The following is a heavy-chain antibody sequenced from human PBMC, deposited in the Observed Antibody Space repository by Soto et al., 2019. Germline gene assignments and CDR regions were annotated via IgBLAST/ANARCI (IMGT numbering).Heavy chain of an antibody. J-gene: IGHJ4*02. CDR3: ASARWDY. CDR1: GGSFNSNY. CDR2: VYYTGST. Sequence: SETLSLTCAVSGGSFNSNYWSWVRQPPGKGLEWIGEVYYTGSTNYNPSLKSRVTISADTSQKQFSLKLTSVTAADTARYYCASARWDYWGQGTLVTVSS. V-gene: IGHV4-34*01.